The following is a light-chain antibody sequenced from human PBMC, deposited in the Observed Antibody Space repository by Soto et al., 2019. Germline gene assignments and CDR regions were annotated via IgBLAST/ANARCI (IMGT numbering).Light chain of an antibody. J-gene: IGLJ2*01. CDR2: SNK. V-gene: IGLV1-44*01. CDR3: AAWDDSLNGHVV. CDR1: SSNIGSNT. Sequence: QPVLTQPPSASGTPGQRVTISCSGTSSNIGSNTVSWFQQLPGTAPKLLIYSNKQRPSGVPDRFSGSKSGTSASLAISGLQSEDEADYYCAAWDDSLNGHVVFGGGTKVTVL.